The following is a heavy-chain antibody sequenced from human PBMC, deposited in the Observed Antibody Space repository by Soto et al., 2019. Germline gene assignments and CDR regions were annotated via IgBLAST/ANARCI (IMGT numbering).Heavy chain of an antibody. CDR3: ARQCGGACDSEGYSTVDV. Sequence: WVRQMPGKGLEWMASIYPGDSDTRYSPSFQGQVTISADKSISTAYLQWSSLKASDTAMYYFARQCGGACDSEGYSTVDVWGQG. V-gene: IGHV5-51*01. J-gene: IGHJ6*01. D-gene: IGHD2-21*01. CDR2: IYPGDSDT.